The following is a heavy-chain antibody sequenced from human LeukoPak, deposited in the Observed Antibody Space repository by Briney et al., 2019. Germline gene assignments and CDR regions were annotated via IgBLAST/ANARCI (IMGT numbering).Heavy chain of an antibody. CDR2: ISSSGSTI. V-gene: IGHV3-11*01. CDR1: GFTVSNNY. D-gene: IGHD2-2*01. J-gene: IGHJ4*02. CDR3: ASRGACSSTSCYQPFDY. Sequence: TGGSLRLSCAASGFTVSNNYMSWIRQAPGKGLEWVSYISSSGSTIYYADSVKGRFTISRDNAKNSLYLQMNSLRAEDTAVYYCASRGACSSTSCYQPFDYWGQGTPVTVSS.